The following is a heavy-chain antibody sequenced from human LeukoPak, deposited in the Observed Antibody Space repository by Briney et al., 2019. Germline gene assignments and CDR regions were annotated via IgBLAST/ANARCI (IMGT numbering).Heavy chain of an antibody. CDR1: GGTFSSYA. D-gene: IGHD1-26*01. Sequence: ASVKVSCKASGGTFSSYAISWVRQAPGQGLEWMGWTSAYNGNTNYAQKLQGRVTMTTDTSTSTAYMELRSLRSDDTAVYYCARDIGAAWNYWGQGTLVTVSS. J-gene: IGHJ4*02. CDR3: ARDIGAAWNY. V-gene: IGHV1-18*01. CDR2: TSAYNGNT.